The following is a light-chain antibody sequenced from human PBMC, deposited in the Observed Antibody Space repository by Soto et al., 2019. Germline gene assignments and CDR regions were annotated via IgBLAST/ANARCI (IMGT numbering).Light chain of an antibody. Sequence: EIVLTQSPGTLSLSPGERATLSCRASQSVSSIELAWSHQKPDQAPRLLVYSASSSATGIPDRFSGSGSGSDFTLTISRLEQEDFAVYYCQQYGTSPPLPFGGGTKVEIK. J-gene: IGKJ4*01. CDR3: QQYGTSPPLP. CDR2: SAS. CDR1: QSVSSIE. V-gene: IGKV3-20*01.